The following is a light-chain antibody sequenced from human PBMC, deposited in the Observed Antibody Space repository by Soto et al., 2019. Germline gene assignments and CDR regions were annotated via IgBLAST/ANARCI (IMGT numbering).Light chain of an antibody. CDR2: EVS. CDR1: QSLLHITGETF. V-gene: IGKV2D-29*02. J-gene: IGKJ5*01. CDR3: MQSTQLPPT. Sequence: VLMTQTPLSLSVAPGQPASISCKSSQSLLHITGETFLFWYLQKPGQSPQLLIYEVSTRVSGVPDRFSGSGSGTDFTLEISRVETDDVGIYYCMQSTQLPPTFGQGTRLE.